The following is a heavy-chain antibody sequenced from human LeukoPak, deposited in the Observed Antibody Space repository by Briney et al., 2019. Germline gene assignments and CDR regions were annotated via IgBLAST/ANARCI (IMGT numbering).Heavy chain of an antibody. CDR2: IYCSGST. J-gene: IGHJ5*02. Sequence: SETLSLTCTVSGGSISSSSYYWGWIRQPPGKGLEWIGSIYCSGSTYYNPSLKSRVTISVDTSKNQFSLKLSSVTAADTAVYYCARAPYDFWSGYKNWFDPWGQGTLVTVSS. D-gene: IGHD3-3*01. CDR3: ARAPYDFWSGYKNWFDP. CDR1: GGSISSSSYY. V-gene: IGHV4-39*07.